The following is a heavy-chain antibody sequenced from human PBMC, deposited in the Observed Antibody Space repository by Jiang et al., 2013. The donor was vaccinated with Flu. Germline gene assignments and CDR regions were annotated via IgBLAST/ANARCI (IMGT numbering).Heavy chain of an antibody. Sequence: GVGVGWIRQPPGKAWSGLHSFTGMTRSVTAPSLKSRLIVTKDTSKNQVVLTMTNMDPVDTATYYCAHRDVGVDRVDPGTFDIWGQGTMVTVSS. CDR2: FTGMTR. V-gene: IGHV2-5*02. CDR1: GVG. CDR3: AHRDVGVDRVDPGTFDI. J-gene: IGHJ3*02. D-gene: IGHD3-3*01.